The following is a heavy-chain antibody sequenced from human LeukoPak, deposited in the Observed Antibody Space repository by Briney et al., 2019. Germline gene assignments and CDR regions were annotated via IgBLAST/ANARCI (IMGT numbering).Heavy chain of an antibody. D-gene: IGHD3-10*01. CDR3: VKGYGSGKFYMDV. CDR1: GFTFSSYG. Sequence: PGGSLRLSCAASGFTFSSYGMHWVRQAPGKGLEWVAFIWYDGTDKYYADSVKGRFTISRDNSKNTVFLQVNSLRPEDTAVYYCVKGYGSGKFYMDVWAKGPRSPSP. V-gene: IGHV3-30*02. J-gene: IGHJ6*03. CDR2: IWYDGTDK.